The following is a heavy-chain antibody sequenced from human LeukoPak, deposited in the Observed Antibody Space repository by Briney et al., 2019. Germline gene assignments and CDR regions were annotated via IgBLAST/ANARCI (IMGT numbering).Heavy chain of an antibody. J-gene: IGHJ3*02. V-gene: IGHV1-2*02. CDR3: ARDSSGWYREDI. CDR1: GYTFTGYY. D-gene: IGHD6-19*01. CDR2: INPNSGGT. Sequence: GASVKVSCKASGYTFTGYYMHWVRQAPGQGLEWMGWINPNSGGTNYAQKFQGRVTMTKDTSISTAYMELSRLRSDDTAVYYCARDSSGWYREDIWGQGTMVTVSS.